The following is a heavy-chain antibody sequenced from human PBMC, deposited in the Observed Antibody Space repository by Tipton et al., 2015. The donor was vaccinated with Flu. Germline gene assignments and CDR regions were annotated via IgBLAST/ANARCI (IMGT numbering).Heavy chain of an antibody. V-gene: IGHV3-20*01. J-gene: IGHJ5*02. CDR2: INWNGGST. D-gene: IGHD3-10*01. CDR1: GFTFDDYG. CDR3: ARDLGYTDGSGSYWWFDP. Sequence: SLRLSCAASGFTFDDYGMSWVRQAPGKGLEWVSGINWNGGSTGYADSVKGRFTISRDNAKNSLYLQMNSLRAEDTALYHCARDLGYTDGSGSYWWFDPGAREPWSPSPQ.